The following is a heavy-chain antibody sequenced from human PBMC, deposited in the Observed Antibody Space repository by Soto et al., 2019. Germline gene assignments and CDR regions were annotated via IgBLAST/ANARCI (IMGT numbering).Heavy chain of an antibody. CDR3: ARGYTMVRGVIPY. CDR1: GGSISSSSYY. D-gene: IGHD3-10*01. CDR2: IYYSGST. V-gene: IGHV4-39*01. J-gene: IGHJ4*02. Sequence: QLQLQESGPGLVKPSETLSLTCTVSGGSISSSSYYWGWIRQPPGKGLEWIGSIYYSGSTYYNPSLKRRVTISVDTSKNQFSLKLSSVTAADTDVYYCARGYTMVRGVIPYWGQGTLVTVSS.